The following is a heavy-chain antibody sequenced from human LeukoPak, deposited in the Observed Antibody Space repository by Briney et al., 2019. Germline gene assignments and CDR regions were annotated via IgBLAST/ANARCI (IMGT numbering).Heavy chain of an antibody. J-gene: IGHJ6*04. CDR3: ARVPLYYYYGMDV. Sequence: ASVKVSRKASGYTFTGYYIHWVRQAPGQGLEWMGWINPNSGGTNYAQKFQGRVTITRDTALNTAYMELSRRRSDDTAVYYCARVPLYYYYGMDVWGEKTTVTVSS. V-gene: IGHV1-2*02. CDR2: INPNSGGT. CDR1: GYTFTGYY.